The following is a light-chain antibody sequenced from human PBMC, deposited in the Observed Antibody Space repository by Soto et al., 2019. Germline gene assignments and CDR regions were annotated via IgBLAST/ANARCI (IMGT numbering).Light chain of an antibody. CDR1: SSNIGSNT. Sequence: QAEVTQPPSASGTPGQRVTISCTGSSSNIGSNTVNWYQGLPGTAPKLLMSNNNQRPSGVPDRFSGSKSGTSASLAISGLQSEDEADYYCATWDASLSAVVFGGGTKLTVL. J-gene: IGLJ2*01. CDR3: ATWDASLSAVV. V-gene: IGLV1-44*01. CDR2: NNN.